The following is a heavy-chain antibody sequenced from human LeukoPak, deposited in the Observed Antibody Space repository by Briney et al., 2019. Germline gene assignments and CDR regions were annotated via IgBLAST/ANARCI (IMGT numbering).Heavy chain of an antibody. CDR2: TYYRSKWYN. V-gene: IGHV6-1*01. CDR1: GDCVSSNSAG. CDR3: AREGGITMVRGPIDYFDY. Sequence: SQTLSLTCAISGDCVSSNSAGWNCIRQSPSRGLECLGRTYYRSKWYNDSAVTVKTRITINPDTSKNQTPLQLNSVTPEDTAVYYCAREGGITMVRGPIDYFDYWGQGTLVTVSS. D-gene: IGHD3-10*01. J-gene: IGHJ4*02.